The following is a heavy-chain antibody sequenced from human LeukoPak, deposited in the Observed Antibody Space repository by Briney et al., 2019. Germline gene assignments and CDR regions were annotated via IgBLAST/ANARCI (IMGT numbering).Heavy chain of an antibody. J-gene: IGHJ4*02. CDR1: GGSISSSSYY. Sequence: NPSETLSLTCTVSGGSISSSSYYWGWIRQPPGKGLEWIGSIYYSGSTYYNPSLKSRVTISVDTSKNQFSLKLSSVTAADTAVYYCARTNYDILTGPDYFDYWGQGTLVTVSS. V-gene: IGHV4-39*01. CDR3: ARTNYDILTGPDYFDY. CDR2: IYYSGST. D-gene: IGHD3-9*01.